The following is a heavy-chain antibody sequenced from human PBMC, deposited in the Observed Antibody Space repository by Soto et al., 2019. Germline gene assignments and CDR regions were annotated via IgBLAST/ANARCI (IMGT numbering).Heavy chain of an antibody. J-gene: IGHJ6*03. CDR2: ISGSGGST. D-gene: IGHD2-2*01. Sequence: PGGSLRLSCAASGFPFSSYAMSWVRQTPGKGLEWVSAISGSGGSTYYADSVKGRFTISRDNSKNTLYLQMNSLRAEDTAVYYCAKESPAAMPPYYYYYMDVWGKGTTVTVSS. CDR1: GFPFSSYA. V-gene: IGHV3-23*01. CDR3: AKESPAAMPPYYYYYMDV.